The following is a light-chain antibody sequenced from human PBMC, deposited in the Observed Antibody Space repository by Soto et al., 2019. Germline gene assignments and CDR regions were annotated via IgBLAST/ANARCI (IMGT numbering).Light chain of an antibody. CDR2: GAS. V-gene: IGKV3-15*01. CDR1: ESVSGN. Sequence: EIVMTQSPATLSVSPGERATLSCRASESVSGNLAWYQQTPGQAPRLLIPGASTRAIGIPARFRGSGSGTQFTLTITSLQSEDFAVYYCQQYNNWPRTFGQGTKVDI. CDR3: QQYNNWPRT. J-gene: IGKJ1*01.